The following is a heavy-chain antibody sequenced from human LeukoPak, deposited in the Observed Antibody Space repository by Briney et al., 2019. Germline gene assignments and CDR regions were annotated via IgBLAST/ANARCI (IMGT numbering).Heavy chain of an antibody. Sequence: PSETLSLTCTVSGGSISTYFWSWIRQPPGKELEWIGYVYYSGSTYYNPSLKGRATISVDTSRNQFSLKLSSVTAADTAVYYCARRNDILTGYYSNFDYWGQGTLVTVSS. V-gene: IGHV4-59*08. CDR1: GGSISTYF. J-gene: IGHJ4*02. CDR3: ARRNDILTGYYSNFDY. CDR2: VYYSGST. D-gene: IGHD3-9*01.